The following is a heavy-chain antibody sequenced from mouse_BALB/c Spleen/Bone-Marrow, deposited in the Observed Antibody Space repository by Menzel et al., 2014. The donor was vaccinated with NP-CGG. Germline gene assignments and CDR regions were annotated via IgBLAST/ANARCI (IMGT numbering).Heavy chain of an antibody. V-gene: IGHV1S81*02. D-gene: IGHD2-4*01. Sequence: GAELVKPGASVKLSCKASGYTFTSYYMYWVKQRPGQGLEWIGGINPNNGNTNFSETFKSKATLTVDKSSSTAYMQLSSLTSEDSAVYYCARGDYGDWYFDVWGAGTTVTVSS. CDR2: INPNNGNT. CDR1: GYTFTSYY. J-gene: IGHJ1*01. CDR3: ARGDYGDWYFDV.